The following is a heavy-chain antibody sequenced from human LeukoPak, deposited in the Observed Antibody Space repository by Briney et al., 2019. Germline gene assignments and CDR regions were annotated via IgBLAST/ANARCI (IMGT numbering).Heavy chain of an antibody. CDR1: GFTFSSYA. J-gene: IGHJ4*02. Sequence: PGGSLRLSCAASGFTFSSYAMHWVRQAPGKGLEWVALISYDGSNKYYADSVKDRFTISRDNSKNTLYLQMNSLRAEDTAVYYCAKGPILEWLLAEYCFDYWGQGTLVTVSS. CDR3: AKGPILEWLLAEYCFDY. D-gene: IGHD3-3*01. CDR2: ISYDGSNK. V-gene: IGHV3-30-3*01.